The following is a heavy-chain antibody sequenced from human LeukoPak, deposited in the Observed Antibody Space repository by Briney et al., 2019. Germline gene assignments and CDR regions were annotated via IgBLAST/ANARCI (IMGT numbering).Heavy chain of an antibody. CDR1: GFTFSSYW. J-gene: IGHJ6*04. CDR2: IKQDGSEK. V-gene: IGHV3-7*03. Sequence: GGSLRLSCAASGFTFSSYWMSWVRQAPGKGLEWVANIKQDGSEKYYVGSVKGRFTISRDNAKNSLYLQMNSLRAEDTAVYYCARAYCSSTSCYRLYYYYGMDVWGKGTTVTVSS. CDR3: ARAYCSSTSCYRLYYYYGMDV. D-gene: IGHD2-2*01.